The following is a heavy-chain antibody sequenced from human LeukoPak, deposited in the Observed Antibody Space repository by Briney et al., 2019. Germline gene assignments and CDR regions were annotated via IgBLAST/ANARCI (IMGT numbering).Heavy chain of an antibody. Sequence: SQTLSLTCAISGDSVSSNSVAWNWIRQSPSRGLEWLGRTYYRSKWYNDYAVFVKSRITINPDTSRNQFSLQLNSVTPEDTAVYYCARGMAVTGYYFDNWGQGTLVTVSS. V-gene: IGHV6-1*01. CDR3: ARGMAVTGYYFDN. D-gene: IGHD6-19*01. J-gene: IGHJ4*02. CDR2: TYYRSKWYN. CDR1: GDSVSSNSVA.